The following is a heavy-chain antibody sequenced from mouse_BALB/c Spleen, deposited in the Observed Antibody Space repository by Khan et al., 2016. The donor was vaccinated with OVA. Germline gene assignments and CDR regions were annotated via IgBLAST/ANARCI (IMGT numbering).Heavy chain of an antibody. CDR2: IWAGGST. Sequence: QVQLKESGPGLVAPSQCLSITCTASGYSLTRYGVHWVRQPPGKGLEWLGLIWAGGSTNYNWALMSRLSRRIDNSKSLVFLIMNSLQTYDTALYYWARSKYLARYWGQGTTLTVSS. CDR3: ARSKYLARY. V-gene: IGHV2-9*02. J-gene: IGHJ2*01. D-gene: IGHD3-3*01. CDR1: GYSLTRYG.